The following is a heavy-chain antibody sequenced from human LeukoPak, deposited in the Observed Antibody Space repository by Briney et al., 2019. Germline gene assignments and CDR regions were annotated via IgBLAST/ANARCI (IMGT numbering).Heavy chain of an antibody. CDR1: GFTFSRLW. J-gene: IGHJ6*02. CDR3: ARGLYYAMDV. Sequence: PGGSLRLSCAASGFTFSRLWRHWVRQTPGKGLVWVSHINSDGSGTTYADSVKGRFTISRDNAKNTLYLQMNTLRAEDTAVYFCARGLYYAMDVWGQGTTVTVSS. V-gene: IGHV3-74*01. CDR2: INSDGSGT.